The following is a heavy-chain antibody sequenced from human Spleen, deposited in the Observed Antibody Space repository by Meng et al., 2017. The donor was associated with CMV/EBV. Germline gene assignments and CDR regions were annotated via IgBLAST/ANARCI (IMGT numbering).Heavy chain of an antibody. J-gene: IGHJ5*02. CDR2: IYYSGTT. D-gene: IGHD3-10*01. V-gene: IGHV4-39*07. Sequence: LTCTVSGGSMGRGTYNWAWIRQPPGKGLEWIGSIYYSGTTYYNPSLNSRVTISGDTSKNQFYLSLHSLTAADTAVYYCALTMDNWFDPWGQGTLVTVSS. CDR3: ALTMDNWFDP. CDR1: GGSMGRGTYN.